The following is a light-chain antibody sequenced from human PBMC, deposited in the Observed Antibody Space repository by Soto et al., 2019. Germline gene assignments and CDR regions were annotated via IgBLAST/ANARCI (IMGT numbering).Light chain of an antibody. CDR1: SSDVGGYNY. CDR2: EVN. Sequence: QSALTQPPSASGSPGQSVSISCTGTSSDVGGYNYVSWYQQHPGKAPKLMIYEVNKRPSGVPDRLSGYKSGNTASLTVSGLQAEDEADYYCSSYAGSNNLVFGGGTKLTVL. V-gene: IGLV2-8*01. CDR3: SSYAGSNNLV. J-gene: IGLJ2*01.